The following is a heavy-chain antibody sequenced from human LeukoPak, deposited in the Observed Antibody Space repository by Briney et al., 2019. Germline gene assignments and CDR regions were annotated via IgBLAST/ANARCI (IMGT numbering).Heavy chain of an antibody. CDR2: IYYSGST. Sequence: SETLSLTCTVSGGSISSYYWSWIRQPPGKGLEWIGYIYYSGSTNYNPSLKSRVTISVDTSKNQFSLKLNPVTAADTAVYYCARVTGYMIEDYFDYWGQGILVTVSS. CDR1: GGSISSYY. D-gene: IGHD3-9*01. J-gene: IGHJ4*02. V-gene: IGHV4-59*01. CDR3: ARVTGYMIEDYFDY.